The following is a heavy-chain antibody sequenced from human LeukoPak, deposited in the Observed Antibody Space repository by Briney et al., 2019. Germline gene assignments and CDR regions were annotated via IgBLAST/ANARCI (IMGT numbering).Heavy chain of an antibody. CDR1: GFSISTYE. D-gene: IGHD4/OR15-4a*01. Sequence: GGSLRLSCVGSGFSISTYELIWVRQAPGKGLEWVSKINVDVSVTHYTQSVEGRFTISRDNAQNSLFLQMNSLRAEDTALYYCARRVPLYGMDVWGQGTTVTVSS. V-gene: IGHV3-48*03. J-gene: IGHJ6*02. CDR3: ARRVPLYGMDV. CDR2: INVDVSVT.